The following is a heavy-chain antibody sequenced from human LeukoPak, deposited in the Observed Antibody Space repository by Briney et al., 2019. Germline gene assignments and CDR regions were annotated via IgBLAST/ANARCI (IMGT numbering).Heavy chain of an antibody. CDR3: ARVRDLAYFDY. CDR1: GYTFTGYY. D-gene: IGHD2-21*02. J-gene: IGHJ4*02. CDR2: INPNIGGT. V-gene: IGHV1-2*02. Sequence: ASVKVSCKTSGYTFTGYYMHWVRQAPGQGLEWMGWINPNIGGTNYAQKFQGRVTMTRDTSISTAYMELSRLRSDDTAVYYCARVRDLAYFDYWRQGTLVTVSS.